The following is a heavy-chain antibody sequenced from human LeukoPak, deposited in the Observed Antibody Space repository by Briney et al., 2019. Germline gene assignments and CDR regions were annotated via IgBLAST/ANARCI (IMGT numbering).Heavy chain of an antibody. CDR3: ASDVTMVRGVMSLPYYFDY. CDR2: IYYSGST. J-gene: IGHJ4*02. Sequence: WVRQPPGKGLEWIGSIYYSGSTYYNPSLKSRVTISVDTSKNQFSLKLSSVTAADTAVYYCASDVTMVRGVMSLPYYFDYWGQGTLVTVSS. D-gene: IGHD3-10*01. V-gene: IGHV4-39*07.